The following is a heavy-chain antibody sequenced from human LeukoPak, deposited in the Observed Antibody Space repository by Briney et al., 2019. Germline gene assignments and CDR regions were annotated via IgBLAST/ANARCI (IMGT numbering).Heavy chain of an antibody. CDR1: GYTFTGYY. CDR3: ARVVPAAKRRWFDY. V-gene: IGHV1-2*02. D-gene: IGHD2-2*01. Sequence: ASVKVSCKASGYTFTGYYMHWVRQAPGQGLEWMGWINPNSGGTNYAQKFQGRVTMTRDTSISTAYMELSRLRSDDTAVYYCARVVPAAKRRWFDYWGQGTLVTVFS. CDR2: INPNSGGT. J-gene: IGHJ4*02.